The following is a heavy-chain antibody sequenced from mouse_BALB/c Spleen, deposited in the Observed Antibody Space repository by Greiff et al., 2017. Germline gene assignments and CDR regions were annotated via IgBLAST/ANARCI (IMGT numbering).Heavy chain of an antibody. V-gene: IGHV5-12-1*01. CDR2: ISSGGGST. Sequence: HLVESGGGLVKPGGSLKLSCAASGFAFSSYDMSWVRQTPEKRLEWVAYISSGGGSTYYPDTVKGRFTISRDNAKNTLYLQMSSLKSEDTAMYYCARQGYFDYWGQGTTLTVSS. CDR1: GFAFSSYD. J-gene: IGHJ2*01. CDR3: ARQGYFDY.